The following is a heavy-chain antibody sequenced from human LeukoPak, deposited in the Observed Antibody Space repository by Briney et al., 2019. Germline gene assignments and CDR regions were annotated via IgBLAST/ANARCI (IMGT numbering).Heavy chain of an antibody. V-gene: IGHV3-53*05. CDR2: IYSGGST. CDR3: AKDKADSYLFDY. CDR1: GFTVSSNY. J-gene: IGHJ4*02. Sequence: GGSLRLSCAASGFTVSSNYMSWVRQAPGKGLEWVSVIYSGGSTYYADSVKGRFTISRDNSKNTLYLHMNSLRAEDTAVYYCAKDKADSYLFDYWGQGTLVTVSP. D-gene: IGHD3-16*02.